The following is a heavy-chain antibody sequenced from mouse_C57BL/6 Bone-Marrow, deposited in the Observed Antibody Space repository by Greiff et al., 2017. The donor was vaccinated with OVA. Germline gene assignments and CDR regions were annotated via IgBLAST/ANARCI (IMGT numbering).Heavy chain of an antibody. V-gene: IGHV1-18*01. Sequence: EVKLQESGPELVKPGASVKIPCKASGYTFTDYNMDWVKQSHGKSLEWIGDINPNNGGTIYNQKFKGKATLTVDKSSSTAYMELRSLTSEDTAVYYCARSLRQLRPYYFDYWGQGTTLTVSS. CDR2: INPNNGGT. CDR3: ARSLRQLRPYYFDY. D-gene: IGHD3-2*02. J-gene: IGHJ2*01. CDR1: GYTFTDYN.